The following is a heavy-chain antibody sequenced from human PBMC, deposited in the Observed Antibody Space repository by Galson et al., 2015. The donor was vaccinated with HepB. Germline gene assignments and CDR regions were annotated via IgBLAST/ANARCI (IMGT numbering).Heavy chain of an antibody. CDR3: ARGFWPYYDILTGYRGNYGMDV. J-gene: IGHJ6*02. D-gene: IGHD3-9*01. Sequence: QSGAEVKKPGESLKISCKGSGYSFTNYWIGWVRQMPGKGLEWMGIIYPGDSDTRYSPSFQGQVTISADKSISTAYLQWSSLKASDTAMYYCARGFWPYYDILTGYRGNYGMDVWSQGTTVTVS. V-gene: IGHV5-51*01. CDR1: GYSFTNYW. CDR2: IYPGDSDT.